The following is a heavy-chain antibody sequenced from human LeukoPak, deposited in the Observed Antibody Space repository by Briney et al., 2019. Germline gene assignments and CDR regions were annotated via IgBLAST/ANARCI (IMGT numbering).Heavy chain of an antibody. J-gene: IGHJ6*02. Sequence: GASVTVSCKASGYTFTSYGISWVRQAPGQGLEWMGWISAYNGNTNYAQKLQGRVTMTTDTSTSTAYMELRSLRSDDTAVYYCARRVTAIGYHYYGMDVWGQGTTVTVSS. D-gene: IGHD2-21*02. CDR2: ISAYNGNT. CDR1: GYTFTSYG. CDR3: ARRVTAIGYHYYGMDV. V-gene: IGHV1-18*01.